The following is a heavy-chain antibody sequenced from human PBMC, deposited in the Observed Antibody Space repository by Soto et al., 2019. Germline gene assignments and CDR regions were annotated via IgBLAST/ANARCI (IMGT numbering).Heavy chain of an antibody. J-gene: IGHJ6*03. CDR3: ARVRDRGDYYYYYMPG. CDR1: GYPFSDYA. Sequence: QVHLVQSGAEVKKPGASVKISCEVSGYPFSDYAIHWVRQAPGERLEWMGRINAGKGNTEYSQAFQARLTITRDSSARTAFMELGSLTSDDSAVYFCARVRDRGDYYYYYMPGWGRGTAVIVSS. V-gene: IGHV1-3*01. D-gene: IGHD3-10*01. CDR2: INAGKGNT.